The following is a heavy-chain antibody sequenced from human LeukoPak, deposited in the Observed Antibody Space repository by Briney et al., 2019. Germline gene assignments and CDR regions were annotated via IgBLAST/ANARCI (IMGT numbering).Heavy chain of an antibody. V-gene: IGHV3-23*01. D-gene: IGHD6-19*01. CDR1: GFTFSSYA. CDR3: AKVVPSAVAGIY. J-gene: IGHJ4*02. Sequence: GGSLRLSCAASGFTFSSYAMRWARQAPGKGLEWVSAISGSGGSTSYADSVKSRFTIARDNSKNTLFLQLNSLRAQDTAVYYCAKVVPSAVAGIYWGQGTLVNGSS. CDR2: ISGSGGST.